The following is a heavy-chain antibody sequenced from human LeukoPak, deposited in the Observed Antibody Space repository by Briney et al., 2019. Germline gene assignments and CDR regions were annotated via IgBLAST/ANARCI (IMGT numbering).Heavy chain of an antibody. V-gene: IGHV4-38-2*01. Sequence: SETLSLTCAVSGYSFSSGYYCGWIRPPPGKGLEWIGSIYHSGSTYYNPSLKSRVTISVDTSKNQFSLKLSSVTAADTAVYYCARWDPYYGSEWGKPNYYYYYGMDVWGKGTTVTVSS. CDR3: ARWDPYYGSEWGKPNYYYYYGMDV. CDR2: IYHSGST. J-gene: IGHJ6*04. CDR1: GYSFSSGYY. D-gene: IGHD3-10*01.